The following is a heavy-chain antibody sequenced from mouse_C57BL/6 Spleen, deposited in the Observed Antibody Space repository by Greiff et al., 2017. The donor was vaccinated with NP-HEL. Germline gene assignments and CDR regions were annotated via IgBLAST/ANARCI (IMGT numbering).Heavy chain of an antibody. Sequence: QVQLKQPGAELVRPGSSVKLSCKASGYTFPSYWMDWVKQRPGQGLEWIGNIYPSDSETHYNQKFKDKATLTVDKSSSTAYMQLSSLTSEDSAVYYCARPLYDYSWYFDVWGTGTTVTVSS. CDR3: ARPLYDYSWYFDV. V-gene: IGHV1-61*01. CDR1: GYTFPSYW. D-gene: IGHD2-4*01. CDR2: IYPSDSET. J-gene: IGHJ1*03.